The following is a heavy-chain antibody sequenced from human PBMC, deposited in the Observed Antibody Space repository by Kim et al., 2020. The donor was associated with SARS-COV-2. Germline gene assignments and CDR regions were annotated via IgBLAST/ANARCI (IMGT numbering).Heavy chain of an antibody. CDR3: ARLGSSSWNFDY. J-gene: IGHJ4*02. CDR2: K. V-gene: IGHV3-7*04. Sequence: KYYVDSVKGRFTISRDNAKNSLYLQMNSLRAEDTAVYYCARLGSSSWNFDYWSQGTLVTVSS. D-gene: IGHD6-13*01.